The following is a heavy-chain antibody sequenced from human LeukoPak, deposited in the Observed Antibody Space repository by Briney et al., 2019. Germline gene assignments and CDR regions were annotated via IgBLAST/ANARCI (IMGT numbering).Heavy chain of an antibody. D-gene: IGHD3-22*01. CDR2: ISSSSSYI. Sequence: GGSLRLSCAASGFTFSSYEMNWVRQAPGKGLEWVSSISSSSSYIYYADSVKGRFTISRDNAKNSLYLQMNSLRAEDTAVYYCARDDYYDSSGYYSFDYWGQGTLVTVSS. CDR3: ARDDYYDSSGYYSFDY. V-gene: IGHV3-21*01. J-gene: IGHJ4*02. CDR1: GFTFSSYE.